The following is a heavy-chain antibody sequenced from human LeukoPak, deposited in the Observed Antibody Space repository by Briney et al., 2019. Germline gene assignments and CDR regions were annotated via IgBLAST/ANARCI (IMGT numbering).Heavy chain of an antibody. CDR3: ASIATPDRDYYAVDS. V-gene: IGHV3-21*06. J-gene: IGHJ6*02. CDR1: GFTFSNYD. Sequence: GGSLRLSCAASGFTFSNYDMNWVRQGPGMGLEWVSCISSGSTYIYYVDSVKGRFTISRDNAKNLLYLQMNSLRAEDTAVYYCASIATPDRDYYAVDSWGQGTTVTVSS. D-gene: IGHD6-13*01. CDR2: ISSGSTYI.